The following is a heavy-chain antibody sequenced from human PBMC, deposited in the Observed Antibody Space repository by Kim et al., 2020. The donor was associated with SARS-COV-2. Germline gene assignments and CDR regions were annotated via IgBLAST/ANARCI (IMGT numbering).Heavy chain of an antibody. V-gene: IGHV1-3*04. D-gene: IGHD3-16*01. J-gene: IGHJ4*02. CDR2: INNGNGNT. Sequence: ASVKVSCKASGYSFTNYATHWVRQAPGQRLEWMGWINNGNGNTKYSQKFQGRVTIIRDTVASTVYMELSSLRSEDTAVYYCAKWGTYDPFDYWGQGTLVTVFS. CDR1: GYSFTNYA. CDR3: AKWGTYDPFDY.